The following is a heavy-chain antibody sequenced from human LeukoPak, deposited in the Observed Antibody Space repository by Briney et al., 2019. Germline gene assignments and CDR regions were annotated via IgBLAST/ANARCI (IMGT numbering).Heavy chain of an antibody. V-gene: IGHV1-18*01. Sequence: ASSVNVSYKDSRYTFSNYSFVWLRQAPGHGLEWLGWISTYSANTNYAQNLQGRVTMTTDTSTSTAYLELRSLTSDDTAVYYCASPCAGDCYGAFDIWGQGTMVTVSS. CDR1: RYTFSNYS. CDR3: ASPCAGDCYGAFDI. CDR2: ISTYSANT. J-gene: IGHJ3*02. D-gene: IGHD2-21*02.